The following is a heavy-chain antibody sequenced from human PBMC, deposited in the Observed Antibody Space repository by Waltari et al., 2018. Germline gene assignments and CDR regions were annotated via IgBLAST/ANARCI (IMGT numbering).Heavy chain of an antibody. J-gene: IGHJ3*02. D-gene: IGHD4-17*01. CDR1: GNSLTGYW. V-gene: IGHV5-51*01. CDR2: IYPGDSDT. Sequence: EVQLVQSGAEVKKPGESLKIPCKGSGNSLTGYWIAWVRQMPGKGLEWIGIIYPGDSDTRYSPSFQGQVTISADKSITTAYLQWSSLKASDTAMYYCARRLYGEGAFDIWGQGTMVTVSS. CDR3: ARRLYGEGAFDI.